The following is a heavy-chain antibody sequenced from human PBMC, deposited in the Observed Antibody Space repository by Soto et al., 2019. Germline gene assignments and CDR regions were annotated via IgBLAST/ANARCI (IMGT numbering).Heavy chain of an antibody. CDR2: MSGSGGDV. V-gene: IGHV3-11*01. D-gene: IGHD3-16*01. J-gene: IGHJ4*02. CDR3: ARMASLPDS. Sequence: QVQLVESGGGLVKPGGSLRLSCVAASGFNFRDHYMNWIRQAPGKGLEWVSYMSGSGGDVNYADSVRGRFTMSRDNAQNSLFLQMNSLRAEDTAVYYCARMASLPDSWGQGTLVTVSS. CDR1: GFNFRDHY.